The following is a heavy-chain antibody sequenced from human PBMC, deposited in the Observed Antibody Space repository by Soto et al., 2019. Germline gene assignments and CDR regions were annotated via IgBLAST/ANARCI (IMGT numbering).Heavy chain of an antibody. CDR2: ISGGGDTT. Sequence: EVQLLESGGGLVQPGGSLRLSCAASGFTFNNYAMTWVRQAPGTGLEWVSAISGGGDTTSYADSVKGRFTVSRDGSQNTLYLQMTSLRAEDTALYYCAKGRGASGSLTPSVDFWGQGTLVTVSS. CDR3: AKGRGASGSLTPSVDF. J-gene: IGHJ4*02. V-gene: IGHV3-23*01. D-gene: IGHD3-10*01. CDR1: GFTFNNYA.